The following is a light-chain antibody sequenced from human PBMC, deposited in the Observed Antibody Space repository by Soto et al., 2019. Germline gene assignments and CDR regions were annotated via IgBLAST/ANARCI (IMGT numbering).Light chain of an antibody. J-gene: IGLJ3*02. Sequence: SYELTQPPSVSETPGKTATITCGGSDIGSKSVNWYQQKPGQAPVLIMFYDRVRPSGIPARFSGSNSGNTATLTISGVEVGDEADYYCQVWDTTSDPEGVFGGGTQLTVL. CDR1: DIGSKS. CDR3: QVWDTTSDPEGV. CDR2: YDR. V-gene: IGLV3-21*04.